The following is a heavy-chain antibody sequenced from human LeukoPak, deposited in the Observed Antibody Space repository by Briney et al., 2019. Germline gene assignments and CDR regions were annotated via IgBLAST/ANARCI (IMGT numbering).Heavy chain of an antibody. CDR3: AKSTRADYYGSGIGY. CDR2: ISYDGSNK. J-gene: IGHJ4*02. V-gene: IGHV3-30*18. Sequence: PGGSLRLSCAASGFTFSSYGMHWVRQAPGKGLEWVAVISYDGSNKYYADSVKGRYTISRDNSKNTLYLQMNSLRAEDTAVYYCAKSTRADYYGSGIGYWGQGTLVTVSS. CDR1: GFTFSSYG. D-gene: IGHD3-10*01.